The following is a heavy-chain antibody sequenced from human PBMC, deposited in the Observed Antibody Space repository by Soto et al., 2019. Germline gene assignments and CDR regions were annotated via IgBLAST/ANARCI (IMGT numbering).Heavy chain of an antibody. CDR3: ARDGTLYDSRAYYYLY. Sequence: SVKGSCKASGGTFSSYTITWGRQAPVQGLEWMGGITPMFGTPNYAQKFRGRVTITADESTSTAYMELSSLRSEDTAMYFCARDGTLYDSRAYYYLYWGQGTLVTVSS. CDR1: GGTFSSYT. J-gene: IGHJ4*02. D-gene: IGHD3-22*01. CDR2: ITPMFGTP. V-gene: IGHV1-69*01.